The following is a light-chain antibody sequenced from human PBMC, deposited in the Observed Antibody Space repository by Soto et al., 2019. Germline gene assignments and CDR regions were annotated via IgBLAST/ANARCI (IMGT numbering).Light chain of an antibody. J-gene: IGKJ5*01. CDR1: QSVSSSY. CDR3: QQYGSSPIT. CDR2: RAS. Sequence: ELVSTQSPGTLSLSPGERATLSCRASQSVSSSYLAWYQQKPGQAPRLLIYRASSKATGIPDRFSGSGTGTDFTLTISRLEPEDFAVYYCQQYGSSPITFGQGT. V-gene: IGKV3-20*01.